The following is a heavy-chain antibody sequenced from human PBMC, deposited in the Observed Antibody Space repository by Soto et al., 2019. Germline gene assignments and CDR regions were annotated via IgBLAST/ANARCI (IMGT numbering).Heavy chain of an antibody. CDR1: VVTFSRDA. D-gene: IGHD2-2*01. CDR3: AKNIEPPSWPAKYYSGMDV. CDR2: ISGSGGST. J-gene: IGHJ6*02. V-gene: IGHV3-23*01. Sequence: PGASPRLSCAATVVTFSRDARSGVRQARGEGLEGGSAISGSGGSTYYADSVKGRFTISRDNSKNTLYLQMNSLRAEDTAVYYCAKNIEPPSWPAKYYSGMDVWRQGTTVTVSS.